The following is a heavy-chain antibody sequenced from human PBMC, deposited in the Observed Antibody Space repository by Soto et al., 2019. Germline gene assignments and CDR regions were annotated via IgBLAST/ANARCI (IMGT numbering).Heavy chain of an antibody. CDR3: EKVVSGGHLDY. CDR1: GVSINNYY. V-gene: IGHV4-59*01. CDR2: IYYTGST. J-gene: IGHJ4*02. D-gene: IGHD6-25*01. Sequence: SETLSLTCTVSGVSINNYYWTWIRQPPGKRLEWIGAIYYTGSTTYNPSLRSRVTFSVDTSKNQFSLSLTSVTAADTAVYFCEKVVSGGHLDYWGQGPLVTVYS.